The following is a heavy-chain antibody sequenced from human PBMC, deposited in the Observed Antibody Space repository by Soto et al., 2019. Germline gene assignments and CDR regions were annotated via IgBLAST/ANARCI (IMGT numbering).Heavy chain of an antibody. D-gene: IGHD3-3*01. V-gene: IGHV4-34*01. CDR3: ARVSPVRYYDFWSGYHNNWFDP. CDR2: INHSGST. CDR1: GGSFSGYY. J-gene: IGHJ5*02. Sequence: SETLSLTCAVYGGSFSGYYWSWIRQPPGKGLEWIGEINHSGSTNYNPSLKSRVTISVDTSKNQFSLKLSSVTAADTAVSYCARVSPVRYYDFWSGYHNNWFDPWGQGTLVTVS.